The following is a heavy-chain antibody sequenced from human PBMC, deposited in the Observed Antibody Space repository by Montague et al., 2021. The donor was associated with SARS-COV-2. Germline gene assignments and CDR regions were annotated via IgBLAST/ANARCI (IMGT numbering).Heavy chain of an antibody. J-gene: IGHJ1*01. Sequence: SETLSLTCTVSGASVRSGNSYWNWIRQPPGKGLEWIGYISYSGSTNYSPSLKSRVTISVDTSKNQLSLKVISATAADTAVYYCARIGYECVGYYYIYPDWGQGTPVTVSS. CDR2: ISYSGST. CDR3: ARIGYECVGYYYIYPD. CDR1: GASVRSGNSY. D-gene: IGHD3-22*01. V-gene: IGHV4-61*01.